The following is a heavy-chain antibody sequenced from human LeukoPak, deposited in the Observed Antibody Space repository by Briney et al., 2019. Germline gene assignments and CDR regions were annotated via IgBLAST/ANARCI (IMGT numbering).Heavy chain of an antibody. CDR3: AKETLWLGVPAFDP. V-gene: IGHV3-30*02. CDR1: GFTFSSYA. J-gene: IGHJ5*02. D-gene: IGHD3-10*01. CDR2: IRSDGTYK. Sequence: PGKSLRLSCAASGFTFSSYAMHWVRQAPGKGLEWVAFIRSDGTYKYYAESVKGRFTISRDNSKNTLHLQMNSLRAEDTAVYFCAKETLWLGVPAFDPWGQGTLVTVS.